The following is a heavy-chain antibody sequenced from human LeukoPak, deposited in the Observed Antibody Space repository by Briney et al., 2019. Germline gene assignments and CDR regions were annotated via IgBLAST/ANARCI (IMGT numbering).Heavy chain of an antibody. CDR1: GGTFSSYA. Sequence: SVKVSCKASGGTFSSYAISWVLQAPGQGLEWMGGIIPIFGTANYAQKFQGRVTITTDESSSTAYMELSSLRSEDTAVYYCASSIEMATITFDYWGQGTLVTVSS. CDR2: IIPIFGTA. D-gene: IGHD5-24*01. CDR3: ASSIEMATITFDY. V-gene: IGHV1-69*05. J-gene: IGHJ4*02.